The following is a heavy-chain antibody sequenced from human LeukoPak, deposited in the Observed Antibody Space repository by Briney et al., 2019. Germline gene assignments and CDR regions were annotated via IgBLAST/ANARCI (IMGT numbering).Heavy chain of an antibody. Sequence: ASVKVSCKTSGYTFSRHGITWVRQAPGQGLEWMGWVSGYNGNTNYAQNVQGRVTMTRNTSISTAYMELSSLRSEDTAVYYCARVGLGSAAVDYWGQGTLVTVSS. V-gene: IGHV1-18*01. J-gene: IGHJ4*02. D-gene: IGHD6-13*01. CDR3: ARVGLGSAAVDY. CDR1: GYTFSRHG. CDR2: VSGYNGNT.